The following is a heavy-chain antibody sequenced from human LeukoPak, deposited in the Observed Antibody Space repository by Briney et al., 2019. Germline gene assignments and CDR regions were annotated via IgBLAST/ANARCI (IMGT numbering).Heavy chain of an antibody. V-gene: IGHV1-2*02. CDR1: GYTFTGYY. Sequence: ASVKGSCKASGYTFTGYYMHWVRQAPGQGLEWVGWINPNSGGTNYAQKFQGRVTMTRHTSISTAYMELSRLRSDATAVYYCARGRNYVAFAYWGQGTLVTVSS. CDR3: ARGRNYVAFAY. J-gene: IGHJ4*02. CDR2: INPNSGGT. D-gene: IGHD4-11*01.